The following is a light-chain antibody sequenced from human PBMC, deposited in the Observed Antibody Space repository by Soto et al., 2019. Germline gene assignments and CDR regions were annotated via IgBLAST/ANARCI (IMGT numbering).Light chain of an antibody. CDR1: QRISYW. V-gene: IGKV1-5*01. Sequence: DIQMTQSPSPLSASVGDRVTITCRASQRISYWLAWYQQKPGKAPELLIFGASRLGSGVPSRFSGSGSGTEFTLTISSLQPDDFATYYCQQYNSHSRTFGQGTKLEIK. CDR3: QQYNSHSRT. J-gene: IGKJ2*01. CDR2: GAS.